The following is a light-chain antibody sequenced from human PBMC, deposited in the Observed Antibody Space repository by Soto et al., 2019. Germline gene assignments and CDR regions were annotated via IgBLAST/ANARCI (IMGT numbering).Light chain of an antibody. CDR3: QQYGSSPRT. CDR1: QSVRSNF. J-gene: IGKJ1*01. Sequence: EIVLTQSPGTLSLSPGEGVTLSCRASQSVRSNFLSWYQQRPGRAPRLLIYAASNRATGISDRFSGSGSGTDFTLTISRLEPEDFAVYYCQQYGSSPRTFGQGTKIEIK. CDR2: AAS. V-gene: IGKV3-20*01.